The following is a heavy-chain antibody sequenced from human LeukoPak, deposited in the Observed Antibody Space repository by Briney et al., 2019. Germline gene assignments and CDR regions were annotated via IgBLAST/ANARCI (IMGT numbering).Heavy chain of an antibody. CDR1: GYTFTGYY. CDR2: INPNSGGT. V-gene: IGHV1-2*02. D-gene: IGHD6-13*01. CDR3: ITAAENDLDY. J-gene: IGHJ4*02. Sequence: ASVKVSCKASGYTFTGYYIHWVRQAPGQGLEWMGWINPNSGGTNYAQRFQGRVTVTRDTSISTAFMELSRLTSDDTAVYYCITAAENDLDYWGQGTLVTVSS.